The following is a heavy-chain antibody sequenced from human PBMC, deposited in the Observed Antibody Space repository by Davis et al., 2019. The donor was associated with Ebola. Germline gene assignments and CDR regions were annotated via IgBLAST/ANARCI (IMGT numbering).Heavy chain of an antibody. Sequence: GESMKISCTASVITFSSYAMTWLRQAPGKGLEWVSSISSSSSYIYYADSVKGRFTSTRDNSKNTLYLQMNSLRAEDTAVYYCAKLLSIWGSGAFDYWGQGTLVTVSS. J-gene: IGHJ4*02. CDR2: ISSSSSYI. V-gene: IGHV3-23*01. D-gene: IGHD3-10*01. CDR1: VITFSSYA. CDR3: AKLLSIWGSGAFDY.